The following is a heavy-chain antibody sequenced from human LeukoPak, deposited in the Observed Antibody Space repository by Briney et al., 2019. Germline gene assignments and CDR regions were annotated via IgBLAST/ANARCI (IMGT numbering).Heavy chain of an antibody. CDR2: ISGSGGST. CDR3: AGRYYDYVNPAEY. V-gene: IGHV3-23*01. J-gene: IGHJ4*02. D-gene: IGHD3-16*01. Sequence: GGSLRLSCAASGFTFSSYAMSWVRQAPGKGLEWVSAISGSGGSTYYADSVKGRFTISRDNPKNTLYLQMNSLRAKDTAVYYCAGRYYDYVNPAEYWGQGTLVTVSS. CDR1: GFTFSSYA.